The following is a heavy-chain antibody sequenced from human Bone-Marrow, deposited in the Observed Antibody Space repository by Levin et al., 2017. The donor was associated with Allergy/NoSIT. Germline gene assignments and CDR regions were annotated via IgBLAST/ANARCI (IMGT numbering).Heavy chain of an antibody. CDR1: GFSFTGYW. V-gene: IGHV5-51*01. D-gene: IGHD3-10*01. J-gene: IGHJ6*02. CDR2: IYPDDSDT. CDR3: ARRPAIYYGSGRSFYVYGMDV. Sequence: GESLKISCKFSGFSFTGYWIAWVRQMPGKGLEWMGVIYPDDSDTRNSPSFQGQVTISADKSISTAYLQWSSLTASDTAKYYCARRPAIYYGSGRSFYVYGMDVWGQGTTVTVSS.